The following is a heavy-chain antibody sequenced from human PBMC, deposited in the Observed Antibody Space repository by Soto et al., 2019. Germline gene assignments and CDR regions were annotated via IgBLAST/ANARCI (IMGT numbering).Heavy chain of an antibody. CDR2: INQDGTEK. Sequence: GGSLRLSCAASGLAFSTHWMTWDRQAPGKGLEWVANINQDGTEKYYVDSVKGRFTISRDNAKNSLYLQMNSLTAEDTAVYYCARGSGVDSWGQGTLVTVSS. CDR1: GLAFSTHW. V-gene: IGHV3-7*01. J-gene: IGHJ4*02. D-gene: IGHD3-10*01. CDR3: ARGSGVDS.